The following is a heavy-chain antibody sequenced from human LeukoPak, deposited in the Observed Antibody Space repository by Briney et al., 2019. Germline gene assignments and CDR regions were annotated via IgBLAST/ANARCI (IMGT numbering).Heavy chain of an antibody. J-gene: IGHJ4*02. CDR3: ARATRGLWFGELDY. V-gene: IGHV3-7*01. D-gene: IGHD3-10*01. CDR2: IKQDGREK. CDR1: GFTFSSYW. Sequence: GGSLRLSCAASGFTFSSYWMSWVRQAPGKGLEWVANIKQDGREKYYVDSVKARFTISRDNAKNSLYLQMNSQRAEDTAVYYCARATRGLWFGELDYWGQGTLVTVSS.